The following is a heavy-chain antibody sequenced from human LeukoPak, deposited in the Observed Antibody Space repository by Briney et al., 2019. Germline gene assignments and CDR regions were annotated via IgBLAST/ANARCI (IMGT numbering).Heavy chain of an antibody. Sequence: GGSLRLSCAASGFTFSSYGMHWVRQAPGKGLEWVAFIRYDGSNKYYADSVRGRFTISRDNSKNTLYLQMNSLRAEDTAVYYCAKDPWGVVVPAAIGWFDPWGQGTLVTVSS. CDR2: IRYDGSNK. CDR3: AKDPWGVVVPAAIGWFDP. CDR1: GFTFSSYG. J-gene: IGHJ5*02. V-gene: IGHV3-30*02. D-gene: IGHD2-2*01.